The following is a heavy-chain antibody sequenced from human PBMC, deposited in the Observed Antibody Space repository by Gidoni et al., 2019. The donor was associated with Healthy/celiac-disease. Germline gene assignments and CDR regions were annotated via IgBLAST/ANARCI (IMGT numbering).Heavy chain of an antibody. D-gene: IGHD5-18*01. CDR1: GSTFDDYA. V-gene: IGHV3-9*01. CDR2: IRWNSGSI. J-gene: IGHJ6*02. CDR3: AKDTGIGYSNNYYGMDV. Sequence: EVQLVASGGGLVQHGRCRRIPCAASGSTFDDYAMHWVRQAPGKGLEWVAGIRWNSGSIGYADSVKGRFTISRDNAKNSLYLQMNRLRAEDTALYYCAKDTGIGYSNNYYGMDVWGQGTTVTVSS.